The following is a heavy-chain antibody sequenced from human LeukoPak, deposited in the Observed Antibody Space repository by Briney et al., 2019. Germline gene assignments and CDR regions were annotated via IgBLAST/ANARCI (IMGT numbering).Heavy chain of an antibody. CDR2: VRGSTVTT. J-gene: IGHJ1*01. CDR1: GFTFSNYD. Sequence: QPGGSLRLSCAASGFTFSNYDMSWVRQAPGKGLEWVSTVRGSTVTTYSADSVKGRFTISRDNSKNTVYLQMNSLRAEDTAVYYCARTPSAYYDYAQHWGQGTLVTVSS. V-gene: IGHV3-23*01. D-gene: IGHD3-16*01. CDR3: ARTPSAYYDYAQH.